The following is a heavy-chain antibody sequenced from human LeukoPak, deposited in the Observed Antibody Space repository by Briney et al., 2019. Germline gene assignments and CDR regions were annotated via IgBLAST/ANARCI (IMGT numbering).Heavy chain of an antibody. CDR3: ARDRGYSGSYWGFDY. Sequence: PGGSLRLSCAASGFTFSSHSMNWVRQAPRKGLEWVSYISSSSSTIYYADSVKGRFTISRDNAKNSLYLQMNSLRAEDTAVYYCARDRGYSGSYWGFDYWGQGTLVTVSS. D-gene: IGHD1-26*01. V-gene: IGHV3-48*01. CDR2: ISSSSSTI. J-gene: IGHJ4*02. CDR1: GFTFSSHS.